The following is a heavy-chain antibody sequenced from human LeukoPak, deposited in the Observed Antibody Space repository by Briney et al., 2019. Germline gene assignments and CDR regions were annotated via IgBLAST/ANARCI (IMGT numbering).Heavy chain of an antibody. CDR1: GGSFSGYY. J-gene: IGHJ4*02. D-gene: IGHD3-10*01. CDR2: INHSGST. V-gene: IGHV4-34*01. CDR3: ARQGLGETYFEY. Sequence: SATLSLTCAVCGGSFSGYYWCWSRQPPGKGLGWIGEINHSGSTNYNPSLKSRVSMSVDKSKNHFSLRLTSVTAADTAVYYCARQGLGETYFEYWGRGILVTVSS.